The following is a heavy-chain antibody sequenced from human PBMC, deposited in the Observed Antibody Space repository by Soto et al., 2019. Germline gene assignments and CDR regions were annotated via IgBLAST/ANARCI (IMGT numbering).Heavy chain of an antibody. CDR2: IYHSGST. D-gene: IGHD3-10*01. V-gene: IGHV4-4*02. CDR3: ARVTGHYYYGMDV. CDR1: GGSISSSNW. J-gene: IGHJ6*02. Sequence: QVQLQESGPGLVKPSGTLSLTCAVSGGSISSSNWWSWVRQPPGKGLEWIGEIYHSGSTNYNPSLHSRVTISVDKSKNQFSLKLSSVPAADTAVYYCARVTGHYYYGMDVWGQGTTVTVSS.